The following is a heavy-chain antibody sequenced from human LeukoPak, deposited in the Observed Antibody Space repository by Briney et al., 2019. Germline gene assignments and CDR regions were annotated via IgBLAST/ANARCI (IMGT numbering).Heavy chain of an antibody. J-gene: IGHJ4*02. D-gene: IGHD2-21*01. CDR2: NYHSGNT. V-gene: IGHV4-59*01. CDR1: SVSITSYY. Sequence: ASETLSLTCSVSSVSITSYYWTWIRQPPGKGLEWIGYNYHSGNTKYNPSLKGRVTMSIDTSKNQFFLNLTSVTAADTAVYYCASEVADGYWGQGTLVIVS. CDR3: ASEVADGY.